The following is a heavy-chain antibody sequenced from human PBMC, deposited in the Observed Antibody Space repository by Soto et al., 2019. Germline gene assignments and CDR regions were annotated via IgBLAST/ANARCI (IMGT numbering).Heavy chain of an antibody. V-gene: IGHV4-59*01. Sequence: QVQLQQSGPGLLKPSETLSLTCSVSGGSITDNYSTWIRQSPGKGLEWVGYIYYTGITNYNPSLKRRVTISLDRSKNQFSLKLDSVTAADTAVYYCARALDYDFWGGRNWFDPWGQGTLVTVSS. D-gene: IGHD3-3*01. CDR3: ARALDYDFWGGRNWFDP. CDR1: GGSITDNY. J-gene: IGHJ5*02. CDR2: IYYTGIT.